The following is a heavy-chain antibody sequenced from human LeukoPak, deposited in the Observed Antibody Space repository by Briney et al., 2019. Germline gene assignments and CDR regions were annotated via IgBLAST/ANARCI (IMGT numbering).Heavy chain of an antibody. Sequence: ASVKVSCKASGYTFTGYYMHWERQAPGQGLEWMGWINPNSGGTNYAQKFQGRVTMTRDTSISTAYMELSRLRSDDTAVYYCAREVVVAATGAFDIWGQGTMVTVSS. CDR3: AREVVVAATGAFDI. V-gene: IGHV1-2*02. J-gene: IGHJ3*02. CDR1: GYTFTGYY. D-gene: IGHD2-15*01. CDR2: INPNSGGT.